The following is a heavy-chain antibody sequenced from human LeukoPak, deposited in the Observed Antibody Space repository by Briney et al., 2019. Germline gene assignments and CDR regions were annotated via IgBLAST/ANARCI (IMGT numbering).Heavy chain of an antibody. J-gene: IGHJ2*01. Sequence: GGSLRLSCAASGFTFSSYSFNWVRRAPGRGLQWVSSISNTANYIYYADSVKGRFTISRDNAKNSLYLQMSSLRAEDTAVYYCARVTWYFDLWGRGTLVTVSS. CDR1: GFTFSSYS. CDR3: ARVTWYFDL. D-gene: IGHD2-21*02. V-gene: IGHV3-21*01. CDR2: ISNTANYI.